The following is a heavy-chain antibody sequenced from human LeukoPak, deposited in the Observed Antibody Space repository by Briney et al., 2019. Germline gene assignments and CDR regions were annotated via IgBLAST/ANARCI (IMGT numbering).Heavy chain of an antibody. J-gene: IGHJ4*02. CDR2: ISSSGDAT. CDR3: ARDTGYSSS. Sequence: PGGSLRLSCAASGSIFSRYSMNWVRQAPGKGLEWISSISSSGDATYYADSVKGRFTISRDNAEQSVYLQMNSLSAEDTAVYYCARDTGYSSSWGQGTLVTVSS. CDR1: GSIFSRYS. D-gene: IGHD6-13*01. V-gene: IGHV3-21*01.